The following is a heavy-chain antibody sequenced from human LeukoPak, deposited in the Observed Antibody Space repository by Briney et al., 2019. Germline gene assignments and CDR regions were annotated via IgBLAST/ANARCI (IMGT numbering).Heavy chain of an antibody. D-gene: IGHD3-3*02. CDR2: IYSDNT. Sequence: PGGSLRLSCTVSGFTVSSNSMSWVRQAPGKGLEWVSFIYSDNTHYADSVKGRFTISRDNSNNTVYLQMNSLRAEDTAVYYCARAPSNAHFDYWGQGTLVTVSS. CDR3: ARAPSNAHFDY. CDR1: GFTVSSNS. J-gene: IGHJ4*02. V-gene: IGHV3-66*01.